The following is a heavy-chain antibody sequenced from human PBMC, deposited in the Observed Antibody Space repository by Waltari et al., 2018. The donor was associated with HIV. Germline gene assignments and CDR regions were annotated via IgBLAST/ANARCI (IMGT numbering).Heavy chain of an antibody. J-gene: IGHJ4*02. CDR2: IYYSGTA. CDR1: GASIISSSYY. D-gene: IGHD3-16*01. CDR3: ARLRFHSLYYFDS. Sequence: QLHLQESGPGLVKPSETLSLTCSVSGASIISSSYYWAWIRQPPGKGLEWIGAIYYSGTAYYNPSVKSRVSASLDASKNELSLKLTSVTATDTALYYCARLRFHSLYYFDSWGPGILVTVSS. V-gene: IGHV4-39*01.